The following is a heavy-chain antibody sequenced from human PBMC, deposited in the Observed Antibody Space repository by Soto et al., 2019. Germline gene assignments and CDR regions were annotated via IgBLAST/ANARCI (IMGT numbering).Heavy chain of an antibody. CDR3: ASLSPTVTPYPDY. D-gene: IGHD4-4*01. Sequence: SETLSLTCAVSGGSISSGGYSWSWIRQPPGKGLEWIGYIYHSGSTYYNPSLKSRVTISVERSKNQFSLKLSSVTAADTAVYYCASLSPTVTPYPDYWGQGTLVTVSS. J-gene: IGHJ4*02. CDR2: IYHSGST. CDR1: GGSISSGGYS. V-gene: IGHV4-30-2*01.